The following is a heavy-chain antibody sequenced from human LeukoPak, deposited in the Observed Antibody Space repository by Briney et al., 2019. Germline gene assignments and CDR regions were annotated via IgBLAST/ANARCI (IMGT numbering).Heavy chain of an antibody. CDR2: ISWNSGSI. J-gene: IGHJ1*01. D-gene: IGHD6-19*01. V-gene: IGHV3-9*01. CDR3: AKDIWQWLVQGHFQH. Sequence: GRSLRLSCAASGFTFDDYAMHWVRQAPGKGLEWVSGISWNSGSIGYADSVKGRFTISRDNAKNSLYLQMNSLRAEDTALYYCAKDIWQWLVQGHFQHWGQGTLVTVSS. CDR1: GFTFDDYA.